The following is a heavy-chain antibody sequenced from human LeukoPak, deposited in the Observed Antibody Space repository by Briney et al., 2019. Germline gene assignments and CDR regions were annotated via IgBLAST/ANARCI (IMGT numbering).Heavy chain of an antibody. CDR3: AKGTSSWHEFDS. CDR2: IKQDGSEK. D-gene: IGHD6-13*01. Sequence: GGSLRLSCAASGFTFTTYWMGWVRQAPGKGLEWVANIKQDGSEKYYGDSVKGRFTISRDNAKNSLSLQMNSLRAEDTALYYCAKGTSSWHEFDSWGQGTLVTVSS. V-gene: IGHV3-7*03. CDR1: GFTFTTYW. J-gene: IGHJ4*02.